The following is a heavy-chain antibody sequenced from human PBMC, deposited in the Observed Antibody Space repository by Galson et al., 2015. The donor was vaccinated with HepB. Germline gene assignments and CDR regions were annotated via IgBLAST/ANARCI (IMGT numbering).Heavy chain of an antibody. D-gene: IGHD2-2*01. Sequence: SVKVSCKASGYTFTGYYMHWVRQAPGQGLEWMGWINPNSGGTNYAQKFQGRVTMTRDTSISTAYMELSRLRSDDTAVYYCASYCSSTSCHFDYWGQGTLVTVSS. CDR2: INPNSGGT. J-gene: IGHJ4*02. CDR3: ASYCSSTSCHFDY. V-gene: IGHV1-2*02. CDR1: GYTFTGYY.